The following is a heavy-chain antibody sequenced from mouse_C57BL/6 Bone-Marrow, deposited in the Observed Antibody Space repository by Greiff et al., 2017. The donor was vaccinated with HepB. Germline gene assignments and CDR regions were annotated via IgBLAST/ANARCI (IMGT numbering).Heavy chain of an antibody. Sequence: EVQGVESGGGLVQPGESLKLSCESNEYEFPSHDMSWVRKTPEKRLELVAAINSDGGSTYYPDTMERRFIISRDNTKKTLYLQMSSLRSEDTALYYCARHGPLYDGYYGGDYWGQGTTLTVSS. V-gene: IGHV5-2*01. J-gene: IGHJ2*01. CDR1: EYEFPSHD. CDR2: INSDGGST. CDR3: ARHGPLYDGYYGGDY. D-gene: IGHD2-3*01.